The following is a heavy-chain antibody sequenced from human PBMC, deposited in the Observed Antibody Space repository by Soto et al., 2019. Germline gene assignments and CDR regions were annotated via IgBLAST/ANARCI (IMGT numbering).Heavy chain of an antibody. V-gene: IGHV4-59*01. CDR1: GGPISSYY. Sequence: QVQLQESGPGLVKPSETLSLNCTVSGGPISSYYWSWIRQSPGKGLEWIGYIYYSGSTNYNPSLKSRDTISVDTFKNQFSLELSSVTAADTAVYYCARGSSGWPPRFDYWGQGTLVTVSS. D-gene: IGHD6-19*01. CDR3: ARGSSGWPPRFDY. CDR2: IYYSGST. J-gene: IGHJ4*02.